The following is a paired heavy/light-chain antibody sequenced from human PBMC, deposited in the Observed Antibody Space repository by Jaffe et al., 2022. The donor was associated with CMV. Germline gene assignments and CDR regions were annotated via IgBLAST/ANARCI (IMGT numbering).Light chain of an antibody. Sequence: QSVLTQPPSASGTPGQRVTISCSGSSSNIGRNVVSWYQQFPGTAPKFLIYSSNQRPSGVPDRFSGSKSGTSASLVISGLQSEDEADYYCAARDDSLNGVLFGGGTKLTVL. CDR2: SSN. CDR3: AARDDSLNGVL. CDR1: SSNIGRNV. J-gene: IGLJ2*01. V-gene: IGLV1-44*01.
Heavy chain of an antibody. Sequence: EVQLAESGGALVQPGGSLRVSCAASGFAFSYSWMHWVRQAPGKGLVWVSRINPDGSITTYADSVKGRFTISRDNAKNTLFLQMNSLRAEDTAVYYCTRSLLGSGDYWGQGTLVTVSS. CDR1: GFAFSYSW. V-gene: IGHV3-74*02. CDR2: INPDGSIT. J-gene: IGHJ4*02. CDR3: TRSLLGSGDY. D-gene: IGHD6-25*01.